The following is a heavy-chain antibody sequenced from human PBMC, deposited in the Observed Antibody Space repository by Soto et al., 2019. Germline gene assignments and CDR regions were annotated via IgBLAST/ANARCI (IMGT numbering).Heavy chain of an antibody. CDR1: CGSIISGGYY. D-gene: IGHD2-15*01. J-gene: IGHJ4*02. V-gene: IGHV4-31*03. CDR2: IYYSGST. CDR3: ARGIVVVAATLTTGFDY. Sequence: PSETLSLTCTFSCGSIISGGYYWSWIRQHPGKGLEWIGYIYYSGSTYYNPSLKSRVTISVDTSKNQFSLKLSSVTAADTAVYYCARGIVVVAATLTTGFDYWGQGTLVTVSS.